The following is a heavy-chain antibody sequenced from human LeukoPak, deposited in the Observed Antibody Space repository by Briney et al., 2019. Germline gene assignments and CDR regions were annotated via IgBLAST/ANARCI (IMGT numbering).Heavy chain of an antibody. J-gene: IGHJ4*02. V-gene: IGHV4-34*01. CDR2: INHSGST. CDR1: GGSFSGYY. D-gene: IGHD4-17*01. Sequence: PSETLSLTCAVYGGSFSGYYWSWIRQPPGKGLEWIGEINHSGSTNYNPSLKSRVTISVDTSKNQFSLKLSSVTAADTAVYYCARGRTVTTDARWEREYYFDYWGQGTLVTVSS. CDR3: ARGRTVTTDARWEREYYFDY.